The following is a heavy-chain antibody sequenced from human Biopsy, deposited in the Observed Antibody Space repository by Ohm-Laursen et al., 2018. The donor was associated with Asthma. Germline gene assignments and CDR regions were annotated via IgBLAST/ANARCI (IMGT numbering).Heavy chain of an antibody. V-gene: IGHV4-31*03. Sequence: SHTLSLTRTASGDSINSGDWCWNWIRQHPGKGVEWIRYIHHSGTSYFNPSLKSRVSFSRDTSQNQLFLRLSSVTAADTAMYYSARIPRRSGSYFVDYWGQEPWSPSPQ. CDR1: GDSINSGDWC. D-gene: IGHD3-22*01. CDR2: IHHSGTS. J-gene: IGHJ4*01. CDR3: ARIPRRSGSYFVDY.